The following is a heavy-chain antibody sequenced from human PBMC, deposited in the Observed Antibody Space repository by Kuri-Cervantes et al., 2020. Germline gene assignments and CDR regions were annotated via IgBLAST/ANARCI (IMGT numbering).Heavy chain of an antibody. V-gene: IGHV1-18*01. D-gene: IGHD3-16*02. CDR1: GYTFTSYD. J-gene: IGHJ4*02. CDR3: ARDQAGMITFGGVIVIPYDY. CDR2: ISAYNGNT. Sequence: ASVKVSCKASGYTFTSYDISWVRQAPGQGLEWMGWISAYNGNTNYAQKLQGRVTMTTDTSTSTAYMELRSLRSDDTAVYYCARDQAGMITFGGVIVIPYDYWGQGTLVTVSS.